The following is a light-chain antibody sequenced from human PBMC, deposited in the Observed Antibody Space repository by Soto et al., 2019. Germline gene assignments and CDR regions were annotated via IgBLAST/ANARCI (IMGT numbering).Light chain of an antibody. Sequence: EIVLTQSPGTLSLSPGERATLSCRASQSVSSSYLAWYQQKPGQAPRLLIYGASSRATDIPDRFSGSGSGTDFTLTISRLEPEDFAVYYCQQYGSSPQTFCQGTKVDIK. CDR2: GAS. CDR3: QQYGSSPQT. J-gene: IGKJ1*01. V-gene: IGKV3-20*01. CDR1: QSVSSSY.